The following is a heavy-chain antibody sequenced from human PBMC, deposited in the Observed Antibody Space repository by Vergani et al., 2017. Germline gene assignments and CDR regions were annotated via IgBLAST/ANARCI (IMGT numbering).Heavy chain of an antibody. Sequence: QVQLVQSGAEVKKPGASVKVSCKVSGYTLTELSMHWVRQAPGQGLEWMGIINPSGGSTSYAQKFQGRVTMTRDTSTSTVYMELSSLRSEDTAVYYCARGKHIVAKGVMDVWGKGTTVTVSS. J-gene: IGHJ6*03. V-gene: IGHV1-46*01. CDR2: INPSGGST. CDR1: GYTLTELS. CDR3: ARGKHIVAKGVMDV. D-gene: IGHD2-21*01.